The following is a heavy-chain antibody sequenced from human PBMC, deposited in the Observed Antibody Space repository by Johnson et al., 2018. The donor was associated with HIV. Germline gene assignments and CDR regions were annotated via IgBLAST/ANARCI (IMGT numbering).Heavy chain of an antibody. CDR3: AKGGWFQLISKRRGAFDI. CDR2: MWCDGSNK. CDR1: AFTFSSYG. D-gene: IGHD2-2*01. J-gene: IGHJ3*02. Sequence: QVQVLESGGGVVQPGGSLRLSCAASAFTFSSYGMHWVRQVPGKGLEWVAGMWCDGSNKYYADSVKGRFTISRDNSKNTLYLQMNSLRVEDTAVYYCAKGGWFQLISKRRGAFDIWGQGTMVTVSS. V-gene: IGHV3-33*06.